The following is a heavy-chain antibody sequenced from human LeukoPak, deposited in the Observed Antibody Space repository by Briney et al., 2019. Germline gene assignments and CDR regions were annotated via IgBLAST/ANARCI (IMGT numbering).Heavy chain of an antibody. D-gene: IGHD4-17*01. CDR2: IIPILGIA. J-gene: IGHJ4*02. Sequence: GASVNVSCTASGGTFSSYAISWVRQAPGQGLEWMGRIIPILGIANYAQKFQGRVTITADKSTSTAYMELSSLRSEDTAVYYCARVGDYGDYVARFDYWGQGTLVTVSS. CDR1: GGTFSSYA. CDR3: ARVGDYGDYVARFDY. V-gene: IGHV1-69*04.